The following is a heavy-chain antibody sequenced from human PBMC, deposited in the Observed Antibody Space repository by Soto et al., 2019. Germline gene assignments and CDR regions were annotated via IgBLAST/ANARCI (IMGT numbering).Heavy chain of an antibody. CDR3: ARGYSSSSEDH. J-gene: IGHJ4*02. D-gene: IGHD6-6*01. CDR1: GFTFSNYA. Sequence: GGSLRLSCAASGFTFSNYAMYWVRQAPGKGLEWVALISYDGTNKYYTDSVKGRFTISRDNSKNTLYLQMNSLSSEDTAVYYCARGYSSSSEDHWGQGTLVTVSS. CDR2: ISYDGTNK. V-gene: IGHV3-30-3*01.